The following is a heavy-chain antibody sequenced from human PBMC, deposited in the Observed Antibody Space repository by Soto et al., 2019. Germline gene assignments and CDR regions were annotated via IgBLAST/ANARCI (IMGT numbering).Heavy chain of an antibody. CDR1: GGSISSGDYY. J-gene: IGHJ4*02. CDR2: IYYSGST. D-gene: IGHD3-22*01. V-gene: IGHV4-30-4*01. CDR3: ARATGWYYYDSSGQGLDY. Sequence: SETLSLTCTVSGGSISSGDYYWSWIRQPPGKGLEWIGYIYYSGSTYYNPSLKSRVTISVDTSKNQFSLKLSSVTAADTAVYYCARATGWYYYDSSGQGLDYWRQGTRV.